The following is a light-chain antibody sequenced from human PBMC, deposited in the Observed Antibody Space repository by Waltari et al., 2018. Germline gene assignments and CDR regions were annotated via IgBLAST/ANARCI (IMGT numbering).Light chain of an antibody. CDR1: QSISAW. CDR3: QQCNTLPFA. Sequence: DIQMTPSPSSVSASVGDTVTITCRASQSISAWLAWYQQKPGKAPKLLISAAFNLQSGVPSRFSGSRSGTDFSLTISSLQPEDFATYYCQQCNTLPFAFGGGTTVEIK. J-gene: IGKJ4*01. CDR2: AAF. V-gene: IGKV1D-12*01.